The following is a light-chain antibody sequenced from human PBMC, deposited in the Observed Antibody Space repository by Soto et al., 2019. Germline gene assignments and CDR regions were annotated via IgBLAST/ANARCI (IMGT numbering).Light chain of an antibody. J-gene: IGKJ5*01. CDR2: GAS. CDR1: QTVYNNY. CDR3: QQYGGSPIT. V-gene: IGKV3-20*01. Sequence: ETVLTQSPGTLSLSPGERATLSCRASQTVYNNYLAWYQQKPGQAPRLLIFGASTRAIGIPDRFSGSGSGTDFTLAITRLEPEDFVVYFCQQYGGSPITFGQGTRLETK.